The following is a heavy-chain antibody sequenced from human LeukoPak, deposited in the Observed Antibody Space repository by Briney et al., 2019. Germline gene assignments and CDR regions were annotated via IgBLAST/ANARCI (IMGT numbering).Heavy chain of an antibody. CDR3: ATSAHIEVGTAPPPDY. D-gene: IGHD2-21*02. J-gene: IGHJ4*02. CDR2: ISWNSGSI. V-gene: IGHV3-9*01. CDR1: GFTFDDYA. Sequence: GGSLRLSCAASGFTFDDYAMHWVRQAPGKGLEWVSGISWNSGSIGYADSVKGRFTISRDNAKNTLYLQMSGLGAEDTAVYYCATSAHIEVGTAPPPDYWGQGTLVTVTS.